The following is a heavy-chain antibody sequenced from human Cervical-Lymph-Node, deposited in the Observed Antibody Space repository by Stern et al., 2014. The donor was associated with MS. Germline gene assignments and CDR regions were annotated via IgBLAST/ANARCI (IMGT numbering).Heavy chain of an antibody. Sequence: VQLVESGAEVKKPGASVKVSCMPSGYTFTNNYIHWVRQAPGQGLEWMGFINPSSGSSGSAQKFQGRVTVTRDTSTSTVYMDLSSLRSEDTAVYYCARGVEY. V-gene: IGHV1-46*03. CDR1: GYTFTNNY. CDR3: ARGVEY. CDR2: INPSSGSS. J-gene: IGHJ1*01.